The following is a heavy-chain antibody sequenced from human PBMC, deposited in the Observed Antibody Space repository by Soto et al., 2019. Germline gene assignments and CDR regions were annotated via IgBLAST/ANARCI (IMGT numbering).Heavy chain of an antibody. CDR1: GGSITSSSYY. V-gene: IGHV4-39*01. CDR3: VGSGYSPFDY. D-gene: IGHD3-22*01. CDR2: LYYSGST. J-gene: IGHJ4*02. Sequence: QLQLQESGPGLVKPSETLSLTCTVSGGSITSSSYYWGWIRQPPGKGLEWIGSLYYSGSTYYNPSLKSLVTISVDTSKNQFSLKLSSLTAADTAVYYCVGSGYSPFDYWGQGTLVTVSS.